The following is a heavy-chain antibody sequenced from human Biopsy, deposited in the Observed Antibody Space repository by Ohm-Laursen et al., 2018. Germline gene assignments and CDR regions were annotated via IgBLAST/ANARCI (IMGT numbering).Heavy chain of an antibody. CDR1: GFAFNLYE. Sequence: SLRLYCAASGFAFNLYEMNWARQAPGKGMEWISYIYGGGNPVSYADSVKGRFTISRDNAHNSLYLHMNSLRAEDMAVYYCARLNSGAYDASDLWGQGTMVIVSS. CDR3: ARLNSGAYDASDL. D-gene: IGHD1-26*01. CDR2: IYGGGNPV. V-gene: IGHV3-48*03. J-gene: IGHJ3*01.